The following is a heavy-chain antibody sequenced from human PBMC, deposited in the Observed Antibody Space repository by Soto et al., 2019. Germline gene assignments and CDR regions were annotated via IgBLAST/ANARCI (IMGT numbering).Heavy chain of an antibody. J-gene: IGHJ6*02. CDR3: ARDKDLEWLPYYYYGMDV. D-gene: IGHD3-3*01. CDR2: INSDGSST. CDR1: GFTFSSYW. Sequence: AGGSLRLSCAASGFTFSSYWMHWVRQAPGKGLVWVSRINSDGSSTSYADSVKGRFTISRDNAKNTLYLQMNSLRAEDTAVYYCARDKDLEWLPYYYYGMDVWGQGTTVTVSS. V-gene: IGHV3-74*01.